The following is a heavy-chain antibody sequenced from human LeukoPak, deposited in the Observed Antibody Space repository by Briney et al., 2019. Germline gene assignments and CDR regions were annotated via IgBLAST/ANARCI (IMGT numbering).Heavy chain of an antibody. D-gene: IGHD1-26*01. V-gene: IGHV1-2*02. Sequence: ASVKVSCKASGYTFTVYYIHWVRQAPGQGLEWMGWINPNTDGTNYAQKFQGRVTMTRDASISTAYMELTRLRSDDTVVYYCARHGGAADYWGQGTLVTVSS. CDR2: INPNTDGT. J-gene: IGHJ4*02. CDR3: ARHGGAADY. CDR1: GYTFTVYY.